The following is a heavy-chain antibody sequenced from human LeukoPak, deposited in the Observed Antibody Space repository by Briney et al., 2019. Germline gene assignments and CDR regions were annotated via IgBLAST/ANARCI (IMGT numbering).Heavy chain of an antibody. CDR1: GGSISSGGYY. V-gene: IGHV4-39*07. Sequence: SQTLSLTCTVSGGSISSGGYYWGWIRQPPGKGLEWIGSIYYSGSIYYNPSLKSRVTISVDTSKNQFSLKLSSVTAADTAVYYCARDRDNYYGSGSHLRPGGYGMDVWGQGTTVTVSS. CDR2: IYYSGSI. J-gene: IGHJ6*02. CDR3: ARDRDNYYGSGSHLRPGGYGMDV. D-gene: IGHD3-10*01.